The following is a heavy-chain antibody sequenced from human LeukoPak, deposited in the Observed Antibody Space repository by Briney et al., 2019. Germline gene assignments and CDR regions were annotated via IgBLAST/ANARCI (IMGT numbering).Heavy chain of an antibody. Sequence: AGGSLRLSCAASGFTFDDYGMSWVRQAPGKGLEWVSGINWNGGSTGYADSVKGRFTISRDNAKNTLYLQMNSLRAEDTAVYYCARELTYSSGWYGYFDLWGRGTLVTVSS. V-gene: IGHV3-20*04. J-gene: IGHJ2*01. CDR3: ARELTYSSGWYGYFDL. D-gene: IGHD6-19*01. CDR1: GFTFDDYG. CDR2: INWNGGST.